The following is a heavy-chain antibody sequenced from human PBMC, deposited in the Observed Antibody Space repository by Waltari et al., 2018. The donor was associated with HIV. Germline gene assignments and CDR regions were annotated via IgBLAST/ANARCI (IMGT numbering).Heavy chain of an antibody. Sequence: EVQLVESGGDLVQPGGSLRLSCAASGFTFSNSWLTWVRKARGKGWEWVAKRKKDGGETYEVYSVKGLFTISRDNAKNSLFLHMNSLRVEDTAVYYCASHRYSGYDRYFYYYYGMDVWGQGTTVTVSS. CDR1: GFTFSNSW. J-gene: IGHJ6*02. V-gene: IGHV3-7*01. D-gene: IGHD5-12*01. CDR2: RKKDGGET. CDR3: ASHRYSGYDRYFYYYYGMDV.